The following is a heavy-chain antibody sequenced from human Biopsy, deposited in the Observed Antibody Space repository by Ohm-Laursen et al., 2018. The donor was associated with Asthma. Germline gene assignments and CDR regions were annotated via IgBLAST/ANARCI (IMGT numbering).Heavy chain of an antibody. J-gene: IGHJ4*02. V-gene: IGHV3-30-3*01. Sequence: SLRLSCAAAGFTFRSYAMLWVRQAPGKGLEWVAVGGSYYAGGLKYSADSGDGRFTVYKYDSKNTLYLQMKSLGPDDPAVYYCGRDWNEWYLPAFDFWGQGTLVTVSS. CDR2: GGSYYAGGLK. CDR1: GFTFRSYA. CDR3: GRDWNEWYLPAFDF. D-gene: IGHD3-3*01.